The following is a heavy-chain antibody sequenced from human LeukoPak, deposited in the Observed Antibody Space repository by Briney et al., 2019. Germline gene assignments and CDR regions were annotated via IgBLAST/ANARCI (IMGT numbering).Heavy chain of an antibody. V-gene: IGHV4-59*08. J-gene: IGHJ4*02. CDR2: IYYSGST. Sequence: SVTLSLTCTVSGGSINSYHWMWLPQPPGKGRVWIGYIYYSGSTNYNPSHKSRVAISVDTSKNQLSLKQSSVTAADTAVYYCASLQPYCGGDCSFDYWGQGTLVTVSS. CDR3: ASLQPYCGGDCSFDY. D-gene: IGHD2-21*02. CDR1: GGSINSYH.